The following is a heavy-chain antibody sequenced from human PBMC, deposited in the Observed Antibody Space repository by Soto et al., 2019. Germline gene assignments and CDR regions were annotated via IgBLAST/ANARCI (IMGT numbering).Heavy chain of an antibody. CDR2: ISYDGSNK. V-gene: IGHV3-30*18. CDR3: AKATIFGVVTPVDY. CDR1: GFTFSSYG. D-gene: IGHD3-3*01. Sequence: QVQLVESGGGVVQPGRSLRLSCAAPGFTFSSYGMHWVRQAPGKGLEWVAVISYDGSNKYYADSVKGRFTISRDNSKNTLYLQMNSLRAEDTAVYYCAKATIFGVVTPVDYWGQGTLVTVSS. J-gene: IGHJ4*02.